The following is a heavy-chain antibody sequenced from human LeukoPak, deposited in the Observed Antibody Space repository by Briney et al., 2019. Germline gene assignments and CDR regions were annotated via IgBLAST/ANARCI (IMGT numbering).Heavy chain of an antibody. Sequence: SVKVSCKASGGTFISYAISWVRQAPGQGLEWMGGIIPIFGTANYAQKFQGRVTITADESTSTAYMELSSLRSEDTAVYYCARDSPPSIAVALSGFDLWGRGTLVTVSS. V-gene: IGHV1-69*13. CDR2: IIPIFGTA. J-gene: IGHJ2*01. D-gene: IGHD6-19*01. CDR3: ARDSPPSIAVALSGFDL. CDR1: GGTFISYA.